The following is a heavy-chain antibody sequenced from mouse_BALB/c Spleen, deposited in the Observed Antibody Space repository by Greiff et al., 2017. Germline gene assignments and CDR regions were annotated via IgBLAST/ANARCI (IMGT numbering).Heavy chain of an antibody. CDR1: GFTFSDYY. J-gene: IGHJ4*01. CDR3: ARRDYYGNLYAMDY. V-gene: IGHV5-4*02. CDR2: ISDGGSYT. D-gene: IGHD2-1*01. Sequence: EVQLVESGGGLVKPGGSLKLSCAASGFTFSDYYMYWVRQTPEKRLEWVATISDGGSYTYYPDSVKGRFTISRDNAKTNLYLQMSSLKSEDTAMYYCARRDYYGNLYAMDYWGQGTSVTVSA.